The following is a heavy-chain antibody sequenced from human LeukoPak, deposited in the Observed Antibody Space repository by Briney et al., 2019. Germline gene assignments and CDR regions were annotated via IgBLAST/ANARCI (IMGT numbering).Heavy chain of an antibody. CDR1: GYTFTDYY. D-gene: IGHD4-11*01. V-gene: IGHV1-2*02. J-gene: IGHJ4*02. CDR2: INPNSGGT. CDR3: AKDAMVRDYSNSDY. Sequence: ASVKVSYKASGYTFTDYYILWVRQAPGQGLEWLGWINPNSGGTNYAQKFQGRVTMTRDTSISTAYMELSRLTSDDTAVYYCAKDAMVRDYSNSDYWGEGTLVTVSS.